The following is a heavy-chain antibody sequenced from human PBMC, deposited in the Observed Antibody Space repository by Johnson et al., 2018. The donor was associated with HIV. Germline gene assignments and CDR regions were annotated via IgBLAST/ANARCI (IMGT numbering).Heavy chain of an antibody. V-gene: IGHV3-30-3*01. CDR2: ISYDGSNK. D-gene: IGHD3-16*02. CDR1: STYA. Sequence: STYAMHWVRQAPGKGLEWVAVISYDGSNKYYADSVKGRVTISRDNSKNTVYLQMNSLRVEDTAVYYCAREGGSYPGETVDDAFDIWGQGTMVTVSS. J-gene: IGHJ3*02. CDR3: AREGGSYPGETVDDAFDI.